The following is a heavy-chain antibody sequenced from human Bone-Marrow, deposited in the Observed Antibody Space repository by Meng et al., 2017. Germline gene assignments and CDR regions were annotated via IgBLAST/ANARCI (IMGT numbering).Heavy chain of an antibody. CDR1: GLTFSSYW. CDR3: TTDWEVGATNDFGY. D-gene: IGHD1-26*01. V-gene: IGHV3-74*01. Sequence: EVQLVESGGGVVQPGGSLRLSCAASGLTFSSYWMYWVRQAPGKGLVWVSRIDFDGSSTSYADSVKGRFTISRDNARNTVFLQMNSLRAEDTAVYYCTTDWEVGATNDFGYWGQGTLVTVSS. J-gene: IGHJ4*02. CDR2: IDFDGSST.